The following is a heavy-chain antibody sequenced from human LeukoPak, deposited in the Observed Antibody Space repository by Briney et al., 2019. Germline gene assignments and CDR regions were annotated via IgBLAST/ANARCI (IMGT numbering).Heavy chain of an antibody. CDR3: ARRLRSSPQYYYYYDYYMDV. D-gene: IGHD2/OR15-2a*01. Sequence: ASVKVSCKAFGYTFTSNYMHWVRQAPGQGPEWMGVISPSGGSTTYAQKFQGRVTITADKSTSTAYMELSSLRSEDTAVYYCARRLRSSPQYYYYYDYYMDVWGKGTTVAVSS. V-gene: IGHV1-46*01. J-gene: IGHJ6*03. CDR2: ISPSGGST. CDR1: GYTFTSNY.